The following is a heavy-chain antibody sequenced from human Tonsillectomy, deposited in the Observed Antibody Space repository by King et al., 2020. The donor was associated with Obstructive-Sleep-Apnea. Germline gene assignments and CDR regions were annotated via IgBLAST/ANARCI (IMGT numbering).Heavy chain of an antibody. CDR1: GFRFDDYA. Sequence: VQLVESGGGFVKPGRSLRLSCAASGFRFDDYAMHWVRQAPGKGLEWVSSMSWDGTNIAYADSVKGRFTISRANARNSVYLQMNSLSGEDAAFYYCAKDSGGCGCFGIDYGGQGARVTVSS. V-gene: IGHV3-9*01. CDR3: AKDSGGCGCFGIDY. J-gene: IGHJ4*02. CDR2: MSWDGTNI. D-gene: IGHD6-19*01.